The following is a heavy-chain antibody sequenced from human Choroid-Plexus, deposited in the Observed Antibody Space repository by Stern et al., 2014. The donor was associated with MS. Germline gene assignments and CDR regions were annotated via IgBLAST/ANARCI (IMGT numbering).Heavy chain of an antibody. CDR1: GFTFGSCA. CDR3: AKDRQYLTYFFDH. J-gene: IGHJ5*02. V-gene: IGHV3-30*18. D-gene: IGHD2/OR15-2a*01. CDR2: VSYDGSNK. Sequence: VQLEESGGGVVQPGRPLRLSCVASGFTFGSCAMHWVRQAPGKGVEWVAGVSYDGSNKYYADSVKGRFTISRDNSQNTLYMQMSSLRPEDTAVYYCAKDRQYLTYFFDHWGQGSLVTVSS.